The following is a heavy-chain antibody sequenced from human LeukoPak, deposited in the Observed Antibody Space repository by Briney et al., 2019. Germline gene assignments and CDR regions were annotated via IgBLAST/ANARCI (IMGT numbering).Heavy chain of an antibody. Sequence: GGTLRLSCAASGFTFSSFAMSWVRQAPGKGLEWVSTIGGSGGSTYYADSVKGRFTISGDNSKNTLYLQMNSLRAEDTAVYYCARKAGYYYGSGDYWGQGTLVTVSS. CDR3: ARKAGYYYGSGDY. V-gene: IGHV3-23*01. CDR2: IGGSGGST. J-gene: IGHJ4*02. CDR1: GFTFSSFA. D-gene: IGHD3-10*01.